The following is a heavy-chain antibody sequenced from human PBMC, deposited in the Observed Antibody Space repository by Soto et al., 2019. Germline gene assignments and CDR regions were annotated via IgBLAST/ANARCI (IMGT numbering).Heavy chain of an antibody. Sequence: EVQLVESGGGLVLPGGSLRLSCAASGFTFSRYWMHWVRQAPGKGLVWVSRISSYGSDTHYADSVKGRFTISRDNAKNTLYLQMNSLSADDTAVYYCASNYAYADGYYWYGIDVWGQGTTVTVSS. CDR1: GFTFSRYW. D-gene: IGHD3-16*01. CDR3: ASNYAYADGYYWYGIDV. V-gene: IGHV3-74*01. J-gene: IGHJ6*02. CDR2: ISSYGSDT.